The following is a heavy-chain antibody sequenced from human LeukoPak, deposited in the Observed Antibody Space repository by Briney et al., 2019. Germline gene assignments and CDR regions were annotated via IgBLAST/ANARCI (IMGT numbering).Heavy chain of an antibody. CDR2: INPSGGST. Sequence: ASVKVSCKASGYTFTSYYMHWVRQAPGQGLEWMGIINPSGGSTSYAQNFQGRVTMTRDTSTSTVYMELSSLRSEDTAVYYCARAYYYDSSAYPPDYWGQGTLVTVSS. CDR3: ARAYYYDSSAYPPDY. D-gene: IGHD3-22*01. V-gene: IGHV1-46*01. CDR1: GYTFTSYY. J-gene: IGHJ4*02.